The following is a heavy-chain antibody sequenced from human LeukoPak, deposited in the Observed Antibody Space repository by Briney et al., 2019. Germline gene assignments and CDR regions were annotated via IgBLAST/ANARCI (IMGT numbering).Heavy chain of an antibody. V-gene: IGHV1-69*04. CDR3: ARDLVYYYGSGREDYFDY. CDR1: GGTFSTYT. CDR2: IIPIVDIP. Sequence: SVKVSCKASGGTFSTYTINWVRQAPGQGLEWMGTIIPIVDIPNYAQRFQGRVTITADKSTSTAYMELSSLRSEDTAVYYCARDLVYYYGSGREDYFDYWGQGTLVTVSS. D-gene: IGHD3-10*01. J-gene: IGHJ4*02.